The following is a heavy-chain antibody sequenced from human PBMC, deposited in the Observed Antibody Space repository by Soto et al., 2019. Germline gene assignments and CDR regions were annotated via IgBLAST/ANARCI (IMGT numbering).Heavy chain of an antibody. CDR3: AKDREGAFSILGSYGMDV. CDR2: ISWDGGST. J-gene: IGHJ6*02. V-gene: IGHV3-43*01. CDR1: GFTFDDYT. Sequence: GGSLRLSCAASGFTFDDYTMHWVRQAPGKGLEWVSLISWDGGSTYYADSVKGRFTISRDNSKNSLYLQMNSLRTEDTALYYCAKDREGAFSILGSYGMDVWGQGTTVTVSS. D-gene: IGHD1-26*01.